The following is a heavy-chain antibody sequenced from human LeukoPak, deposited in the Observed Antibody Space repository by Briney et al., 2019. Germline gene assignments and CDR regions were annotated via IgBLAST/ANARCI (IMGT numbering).Heavy chain of an antibody. CDR1: GFTFSSYS. Sequence: PGVSLRLSCAASGFTFSSYSMNWVRQAPGKGLEWVSAISNGGATRNYAYSVKGRFTVSRDNSQNTLYLQMNSLRADDTAVYYCAKRVSGSSWEHQTIDYWGQGTLVTVSS. V-gene: IGHV3-23*01. D-gene: IGHD6-13*01. CDR2: ISNGGATR. J-gene: IGHJ4*02. CDR3: AKRVSGSSWEHQTIDY.